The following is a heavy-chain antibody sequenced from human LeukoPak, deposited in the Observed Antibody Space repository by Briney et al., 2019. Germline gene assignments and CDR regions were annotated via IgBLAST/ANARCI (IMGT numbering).Heavy chain of an antibody. CDR2: INPNSGGT. V-gene: IGHV1-2*02. Sequence: ASVKVSCKASGYTFTGYYMHWVRQAPGQGLEWMGWINPNSGGTNYAQKFQGRVTMTRDTSISTVYMELSSLRSEDTAVYYCASTAQRSYSLNYWGQGTLVTVSS. J-gene: IGHJ4*02. CDR3: ASTAQRSYSLNY. CDR1: GYTFTGYY. D-gene: IGHD1-26*01.